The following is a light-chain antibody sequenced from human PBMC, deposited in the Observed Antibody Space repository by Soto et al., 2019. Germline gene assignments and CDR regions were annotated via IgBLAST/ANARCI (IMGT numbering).Light chain of an antibody. CDR2: GAS. J-gene: IGKJ1*01. V-gene: IGKV3-15*01. CDR1: QSVSSN. Sequence: EIVMTQSPATLSVSPGERATLSCRASQSVSSNLAWYQQKPGQAPRLLIYGASTRATGITARFSGSGSGTEFTLTISSLQSEDFAVYYCQQYNNWPMTFGQGTKVEI. CDR3: QQYNNWPMT.